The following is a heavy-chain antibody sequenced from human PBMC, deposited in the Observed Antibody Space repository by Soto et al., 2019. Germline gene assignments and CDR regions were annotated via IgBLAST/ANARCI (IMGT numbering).Heavy chain of an antibody. D-gene: IGHD2-15*01. CDR1: GGSISSSSYY. J-gene: IGHJ4*02. Sequence: SETLSLTCTVSGGSISSSSYYWGWIRQPPGKGLEWIGSIYYSGSTYYNPSLKSRVTISVDTSKNQSSLKLSSVTAADTAVYYCGSCYSLYYFDYWGQGTLVTVSS. V-gene: IGHV4-39*01. CDR2: IYYSGST. CDR3: GSCYSLYYFDY.